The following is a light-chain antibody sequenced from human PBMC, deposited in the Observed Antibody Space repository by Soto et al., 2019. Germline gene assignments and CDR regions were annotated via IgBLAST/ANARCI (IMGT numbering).Light chain of an antibody. J-gene: IGLJ3*02. CDR3: RSYVSIGTRV. V-gene: IGLV2-14*01. Sequence: QSALTQPASVSGSPGQSITISCTGSSSDIGGYNHVSWYQQHPGKVPKLMIYEVSNRPSGVSNRFSGSKSGNTASLTISGLQAEDEADYYCRSYVSIGTRVFGGGTKLTVL. CDR2: EVS. CDR1: SSDIGGYNH.